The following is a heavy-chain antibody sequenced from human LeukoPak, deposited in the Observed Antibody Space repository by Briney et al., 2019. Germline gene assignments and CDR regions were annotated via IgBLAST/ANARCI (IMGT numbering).Heavy chain of an antibody. J-gene: IGHJ5*02. Sequence: PGGSLRLSCAAAGFTFSTYSMNWVRQAPVKGLEWVSSISTSSVYIYYADSVKGRFTISRDNAKNSLYLQMNSLRAEDTAVYYCARAERLITAPWFDPWGQGTLVTVSS. CDR3: ARAERLITAPWFDP. D-gene: IGHD6-25*01. CDR2: ISTSSVYI. CDR1: GFTFSTYS. V-gene: IGHV3-21*01.